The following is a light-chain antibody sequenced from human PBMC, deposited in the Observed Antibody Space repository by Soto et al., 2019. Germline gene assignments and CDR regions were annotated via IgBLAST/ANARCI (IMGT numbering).Light chain of an antibody. CDR3: AAWDGSLSGYV. V-gene: IGLV1-44*01. J-gene: IGLJ1*01. Sequence: QLVLTQPPSASGTPGQRVTISCSGSSSNIGRDTVNWYQQLPGTAPKLLIYSTNQRPSGVPDRFSGSKSGTSASLAISGLQSEDEADYYCAAWDGSLSGYVFGTGTKLTVL. CDR2: STN. CDR1: SSNIGRDT.